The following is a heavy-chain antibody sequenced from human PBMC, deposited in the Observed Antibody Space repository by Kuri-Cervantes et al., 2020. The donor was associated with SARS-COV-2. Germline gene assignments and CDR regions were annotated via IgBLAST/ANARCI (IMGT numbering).Heavy chain of an antibody. CDR1: GGSISSSSYY. J-gene: IGHJ4*02. CDR2: IYHSGST. CDR3: ASLYDSSGYRDY. D-gene: IGHD3-22*01. V-gene: IGHV4-39*07. Sequence: SETLSLTCTVSGGSISSSSYYWGWVRQPPGKGLEWIGEIYHSGSTNYNPSLKSRVTISVDKSKNQFSLKLSSVTAADTAVYYCASLYDSSGYRDYWGQGTLVTVSS.